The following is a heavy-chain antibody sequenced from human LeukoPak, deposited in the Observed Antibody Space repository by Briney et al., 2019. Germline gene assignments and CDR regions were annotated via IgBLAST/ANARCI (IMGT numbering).Heavy chain of an antibody. CDR2: INPNSGGT. D-gene: IGHD3-10*01. Sequence: GASVKVSCKASGYTFTGYYMHWVRQAPGQGLEWMGWINPNSGGTNYAQKFQGWVTMTRDTSISTAYMELSRLRSDDTAVYYCARDHPEGPGRLDYWGQGTLVTVSS. V-gene: IGHV1-2*04. J-gene: IGHJ4*02. CDR1: GYTFTGYY. CDR3: ARDHPEGPGRLDY.